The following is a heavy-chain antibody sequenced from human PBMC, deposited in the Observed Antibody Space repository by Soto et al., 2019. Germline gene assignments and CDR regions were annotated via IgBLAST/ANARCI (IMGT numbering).Heavy chain of an antibody. Sequence: GGSLRLSCAASGFTFDDYTIHWVRQAPGKGLEWVSLISWDGGSTYYADSVKGRFTISRDNSKNSLYLQMNSLRTEDTALYYCAKGQPERKFINDEGDYYYYYGMDVWGQETTISVSS. CDR1: GFTFDDYT. CDR3: AKGQPERKFINDEGDYYYYYGMDV. V-gene: IGHV3-43*01. D-gene: IGHD1-1*01. J-gene: IGHJ6*02. CDR2: ISWDGGST.